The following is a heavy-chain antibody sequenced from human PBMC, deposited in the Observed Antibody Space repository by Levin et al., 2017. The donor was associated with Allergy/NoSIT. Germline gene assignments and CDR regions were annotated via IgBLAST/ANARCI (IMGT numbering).Heavy chain of an antibody. CDR2: ISSDGSSK. Sequence: GGSLRLSCAASGFTFSSYAMHWVRQAPGKGLEWVAVISSDGSSKYHAESLKGRFTISRDNPKNMQYLQMNSLRAEDTALYYCARAHSSGWFYFDFWGQGTLVTVSS. CDR3: ARAHSSGWFYFDF. D-gene: IGHD6-19*01. J-gene: IGHJ4*02. V-gene: IGHV3-30-3*01. CDR1: GFTFSSYA.